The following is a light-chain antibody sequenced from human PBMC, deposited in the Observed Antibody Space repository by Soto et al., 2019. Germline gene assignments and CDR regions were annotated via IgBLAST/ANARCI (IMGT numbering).Light chain of an antibody. J-gene: IGKJ4*01. V-gene: IGKV3-11*01. Sequence: EIVLTQSPATLSLSPGERATLSCRASQSVSSYLAWYQQKPGQAPRLLIYDASNRATGIPARFSGSGSGTDFTLTISSLEPEDFAVYYCQQRSNWPTVGGWTKVEIK. CDR3: QQRSNWPT. CDR2: DAS. CDR1: QSVSSY.